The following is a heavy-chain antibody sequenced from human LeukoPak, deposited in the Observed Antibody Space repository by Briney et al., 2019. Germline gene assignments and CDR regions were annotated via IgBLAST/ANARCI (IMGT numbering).Heavy chain of an antibody. J-gene: IGHJ4*02. V-gene: IGHV1-24*01. CDR3: ATNWRDSSGWSTFDY. CDR1: GYTVTELS. CDR2: FDPEDGET. Sequence: ASVKVSCKGSGYTVTELSMHWVRQAPGKGLEWMGGFDPEDGETIYAQKFQGRVTMTEDTSTDTAYMELSSLRSEDTAVYYCATNWRDSSGWSTFDYWGQGTLVTVSS. D-gene: IGHD6-19*01.